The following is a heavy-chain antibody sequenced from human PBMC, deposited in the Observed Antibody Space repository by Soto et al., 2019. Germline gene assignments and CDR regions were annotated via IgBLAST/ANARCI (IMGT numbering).Heavy chain of an antibody. J-gene: IGHJ4*02. D-gene: IGHD3-10*01. CDR3: ASRVYGAPL. CDR2: IYHSGST. CDR1: GGSISSGGYS. V-gene: IGHV4-30-2*01. Sequence: SLTCAVSGGSISSGGYSWSWIRQPPGKGLEWIGYIYHSGSTYYNPSLKSRVTISVDTSKNQFSLKLSSVTAADTAVYYCASRVYGAPLWGQGTLVTVSS.